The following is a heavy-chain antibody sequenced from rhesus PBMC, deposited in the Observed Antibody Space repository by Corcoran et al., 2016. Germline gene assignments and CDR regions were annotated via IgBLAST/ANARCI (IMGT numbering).Heavy chain of an antibody. D-gene: IGHD6-31*01. Sequence: QVQLQESGPGLVKPSETLSLTCAVSAGSISSGYYFCTLIRQTPGKGLEWIGYSTSSGSTSYNPSLKSRLTISRDTSKNQFSLKLTSVTAADTAVYYCTITSGQFDYWGQGVLVTVSS. CDR2: STSSGST. CDR3: TITSGQFDY. CDR1: AGSISSGYYF. J-gene: IGHJ4*01. V-gene: IGHV4-122*02.